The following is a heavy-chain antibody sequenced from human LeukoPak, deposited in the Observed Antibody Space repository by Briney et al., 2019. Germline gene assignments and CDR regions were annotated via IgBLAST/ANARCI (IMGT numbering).Heavy chain of an antibody. CDR3: AREEFDY. J-gene: IGHJ4*02. V-gene: IGHV3-7*01. Sequence: GGSLRLSCAASGFTFSTYWMNWVRQAPGKGLEWVANINQDGSEKHCVDSVKGRFTTSRDNAKNSLYLQMNSLRAEDTAVYYCAREEFDYWGQGTLVTVSS. CDR2: INQDGSEK. CDR1: GFTFSTYW.